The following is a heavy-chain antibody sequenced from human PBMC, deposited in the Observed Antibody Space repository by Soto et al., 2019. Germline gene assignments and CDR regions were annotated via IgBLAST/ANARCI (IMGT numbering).Heavy chain of an antibody. V-gene: IGHV6-1*01. CDR3: ARDLEAAAGTHYYYGMDV. D-gene: IGHD6-13*01. J-gene: IGHJ6*02. Sequence: SQTLSLTCVISGDSVSSNSAAWNWIRQSPSRGLEWLGRTYYRSKWYNDYAVSVKSRITINPDTSKNQFSLQLNSVTPEDTAVYYCARDLEAAAGTHYYYGMDVWGQGTTVTVSS. CDR1: GDSVSSNSAA. CDR2: TYYRSKWYN.